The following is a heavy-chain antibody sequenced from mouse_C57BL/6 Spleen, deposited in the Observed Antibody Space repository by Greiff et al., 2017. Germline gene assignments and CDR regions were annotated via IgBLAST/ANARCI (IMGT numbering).Heavy chain of an antibody. V-gene: IGHV14-3*01. CDR1: GFNIKNTY. CDR3: ARSGVTTEGRFAY. D-gene: IGHD2-5*01. CDR2: IDPANGNT. Sequence: EVQRVESVAELVRPGASVKLSCTASGFNIKNTYMHWVKQRPEQGLEWIGRIDPANGNTKYAPKFQGKATITADTSSNTAYLQLSSLTSEDTAIYYCARSGVTTEGRFAYWGQGTLVTVSA. J-gene: IGHJ3*01.